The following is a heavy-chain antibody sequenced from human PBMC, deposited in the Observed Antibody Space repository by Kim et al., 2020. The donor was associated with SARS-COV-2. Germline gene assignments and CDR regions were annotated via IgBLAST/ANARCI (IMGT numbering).Heavy chain of an antibody. CDR3: VRDPATVTTASGYYYGMDV. CDR1: GFTFSSYG. D-gene: IGHD4-17*01. CDR2: IWYDGSNK. V-gene: IGHV3-33*01. Sequence: GGSLRLSCAASGFTFSSYGMHWVRQAPGKGLEWVAVIWYDGSNKYYADSVKGRFTISRDNSKNTLYLQMNSLGAEDTAVYYCVRDPATVTTASGYYYGMDVWGQGTTVTVSS. J-gene: IGHJ6*02.